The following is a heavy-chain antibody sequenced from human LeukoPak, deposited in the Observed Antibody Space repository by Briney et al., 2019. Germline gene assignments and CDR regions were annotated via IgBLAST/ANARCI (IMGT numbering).Heavy chain of an antibody. J-gene: IGHJ6*02. Sequence: PSETLSLTCTVSGGSISSYYWSWIRQPAGKGLEWIGRIYTSGSTNYNPSLKSRVTMSVDMSKNQFSLKLSSVTAADTAVYYCARACSGGCYNPNYYYGMDVWGQGTTVTVSS. CDR2: IYTSGST. CDR3: ARACSGGCYNPNYYYGMDV. V-gene: IGHV4-4*07. D-gene: IGHD6-19*01. CDR1: GGSISSYY.